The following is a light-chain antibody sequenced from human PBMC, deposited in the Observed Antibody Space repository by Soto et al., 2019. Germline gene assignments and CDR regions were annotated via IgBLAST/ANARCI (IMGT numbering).Light chain of an antibody. CDR1: QSVSSNY. V-gene: IGKV3-20*01. Sequence: EIVLTQSPGTLSLSPGERATLSCRASQSVSSNYLAWYQQKPGQAPRLLIYGASSRATGIPDRFSGSGSGRDFTLTISRLEPEDFAVYYCQHYGRSAYTFGQGNTLAIK. CDR2: GAS. CDR3: QHYGRSAYT. J-gene: IGKJ2*01.